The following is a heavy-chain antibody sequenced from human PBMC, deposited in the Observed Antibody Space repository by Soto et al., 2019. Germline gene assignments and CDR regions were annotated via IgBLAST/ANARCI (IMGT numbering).Heavy chain of an antibody. CDR3: ARIIVDNWNYESYYFDY. V-gene: IGHV4-59*08. CDR2: IYYSGST. CDR1: GGSISSYY. J-gene: IGHJ4*02. D-gene: IGHD1-7*01. Sequence: SETLSVTCTVSGGSISSYYWSWIRQHPGKGLEWIGYIYYSGSTNYNPSLKSRVTISVDTSKNQFSLKLSSVTAADTAVYYCARIIVDNWNYESYYFDYWGQGTLVTVSS.